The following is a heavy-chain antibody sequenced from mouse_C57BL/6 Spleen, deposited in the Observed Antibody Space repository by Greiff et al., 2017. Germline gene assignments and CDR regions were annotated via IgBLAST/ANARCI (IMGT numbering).Heavy chain of an antibody. J-gene: IGHJ1*03. D-gene: IGHD2-1*01. CDR2: IYPGSGST. CDR1: GYTFTSYW. CDR3: ARSGGNYRWYFDV. Sequence: QVQLQHPGAELVKPGASVKMSCKASGYTFTSYWITWVKQRPGQGLEWIGDIYPGSGSTNYNEKFKSKATLTVDTSSSTAYMQLSSLTSEDSAVYYCARSGGNYRWYFDVWGTGTTVTVSS. V-gene: IGHV1-55*01.